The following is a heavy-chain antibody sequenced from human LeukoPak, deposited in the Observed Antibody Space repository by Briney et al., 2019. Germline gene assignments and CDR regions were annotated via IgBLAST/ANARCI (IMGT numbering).Heavy chain of an antibody. Sequence: PGGSLRLSCAASGFTFSSYSMNWVRQAPGKGLEWVSTISSSSSYIYYADSVKGRFTISRDNAKNSLYLQMKSLRAEDTAVYYCARDQRIMWPMDVWGKGTTVTVSS. CDR2: ISSSSSYI. V-gene: IGHV3-21*01. J-gene: IGHJ6*03. CDR3: ARDQRIMWPMDV. CDR1: GFTFSSYS. D-gene: IGHD3-16*01.